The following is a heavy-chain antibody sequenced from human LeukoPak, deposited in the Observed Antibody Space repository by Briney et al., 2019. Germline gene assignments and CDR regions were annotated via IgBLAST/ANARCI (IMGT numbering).Heavy chain of an antibody. CDR2: IYYSGST. J-gene: IGHJ4*02. CDR1: GGSISGSSYY. CDR3: ARVAQLVQCYFDY. D-gene: IGHD6-13*01. V-gene: IGHV4-61*01. Sequence: TSETLSLTCTVSGGSISGSSYYWSWIRQPPGKGLEWIGYIYYSGSTNYNPSLKSRVTISVDTSKNQLSLKLTSVTAADTAVYYCARVAQLVQCYFDYWGQGTLVTVSS.